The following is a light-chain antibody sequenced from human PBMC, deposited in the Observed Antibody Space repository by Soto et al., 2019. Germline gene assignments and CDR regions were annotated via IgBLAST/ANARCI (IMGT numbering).Light chain of an antibody. J-gene: IGLJ1*01. Sequence: VLTQPPSVSAAPGQKVTISCSGTSSNIGNNYVSWYQHFPGTAPKLLIYEDNKRPSEIPDRFSGSKSGTSATLGITGLQTGDEADYYCGTWDNSLSIYVFATGTRSP. CDR2: EDN. V-gene: IGLV1-51*02. CDR3: GTWDNSLSIYV. CDR1: SSNIGNNY.